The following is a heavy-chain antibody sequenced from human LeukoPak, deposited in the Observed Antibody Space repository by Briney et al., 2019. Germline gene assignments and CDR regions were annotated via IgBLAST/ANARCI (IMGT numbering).Heavy chain of an antibody. CDR2: ISTNGGTT. V-gene: IGHV3-64*01. CDR3: ARGKGIYCGGDCSALDY. Sequence: QPGGSLRLSCAASGFTFSTYNMHWVRQAPGKGLEYVSAISTNGGTTYYANSVEGRFTISRDNSKNTLYLQMGSLRTEDMAVYYCARGKGIYCGGDCSALDYWGQGTLVTVSS. D-gene: IGHD2-21*02. CDR1: GFTFSTYN. J-gene: IGHJ4*02.